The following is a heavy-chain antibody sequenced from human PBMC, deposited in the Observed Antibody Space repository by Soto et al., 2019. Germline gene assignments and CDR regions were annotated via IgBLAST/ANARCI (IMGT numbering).Heavy chain of an antibody. CDR1: GGTFRNYP. CDR2: IFPLTDIP. Sequence: QVQLVQSGTEVKKPGSSVKVSCKASGGTFRNYPINWVRQAPGQGLEWMGSIFPLTDIPDYAQNFQARLTISANKSPSTAYRELSSLTSDDTAMYFCARGPLVVLNYFESWGQGALVTVSS. J-gene: IGHJ4*02. V-gene: IGHV1-69*02. CDR3: ARGPLVVLNYFES.